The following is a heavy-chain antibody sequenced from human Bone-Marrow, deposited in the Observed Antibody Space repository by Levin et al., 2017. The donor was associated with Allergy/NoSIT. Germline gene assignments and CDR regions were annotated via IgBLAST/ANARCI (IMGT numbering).Heavy chain of an antibody. CDR1: GYTFTSYD. CDR2: MNPNSGNT. D-gene: IGHD6-6*01. CDR3: ARGEYSSSRVDYYYYMDV. Sequence: ASVKVSCKASGYTFTSYDINWVRQATGQGLEWMGWMNPNSGNTGYAQKFQGRVTMTRNTSISTAYMELSSLRSEDTAVYYCARGEYSSSRVDYYYYMDVWGKGTTVTVSS. J-gene: IGHJ6*03. V-gene: IGHV1-8*01.